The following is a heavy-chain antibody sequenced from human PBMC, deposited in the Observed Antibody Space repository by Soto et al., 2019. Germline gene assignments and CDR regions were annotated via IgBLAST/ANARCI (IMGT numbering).Heavy chain of an antibody. Sequence: GGSLRLSCAASGFTFSNHAMHWVRRAPGKGLEWVALVAHDGTSKYYAGSVKGRFTISSDKSTNTLFLQMDSLDTEDTAVYYCARERRITGIVAEIELWGRGTRVTCPS. J-gene: IGHJ4*02. CDR3: ARERRITGIVAEIEL. CDR2: VAHDGTSK. V-gene: IGHV3-30-3*01. CDR1: GFTFSNHA. D-gene: IGHD1-20*01.